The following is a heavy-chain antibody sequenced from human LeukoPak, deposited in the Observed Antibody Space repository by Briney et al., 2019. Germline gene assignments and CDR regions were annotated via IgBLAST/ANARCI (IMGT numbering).Heavy chain of an antibody. D-gene: IGHD4-11*01. V-gene: IGHV3-30*02. CDR1: GFIFSTYG. J-gene: IGHJ4*02. CDR3: AKSYSNFFDY. Sequence: GGSLRLSCEASGFIFSTYGMHWVRQAPGKGLEWVAFIRYEGNNKYYADSVKGRFTISGDNSKNTLYLQVNSLRAEDTAVYYCAKSYSNFFDYWGQGTLVTVSS. CDR2: IRYEGNNK.